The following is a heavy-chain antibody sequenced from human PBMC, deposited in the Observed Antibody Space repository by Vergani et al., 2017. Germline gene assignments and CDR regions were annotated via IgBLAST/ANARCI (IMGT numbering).Heavy chain of an antibody. CDR2: IYPGDSDT. CDR3: ESGGPYYDDSSGYFDY. D-gene: IGHD3-22*01. J-gene: IGHJ4*02. V-gene: IGHV5-51*01. Sequence: EVQLVQSGAEVKKPGESLKISCKGSGYSFTSYWIGWVRQMPGKGLEWMGIIYPGDSDTRYSASFKGQVTISADKSTSTAYLQWSSRKASDTAMYYCESGGPYYDDSSGYFDYWGQGTLVTVSS. CDR1: GYSFTSYW.